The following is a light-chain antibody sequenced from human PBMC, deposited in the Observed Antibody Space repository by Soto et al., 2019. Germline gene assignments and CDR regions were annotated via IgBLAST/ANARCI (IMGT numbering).Light chain of an antibody. J-gene: IGLJ1*01. CDR3: QSHDSSLNEYV. Sequence: QSVLTQPPSVSGAPGQRVTISCTGSNSNIGAGYDVHWYQQLPGTAPKLLIYGNSNRPSGVPDRFSGSKSGTSGSLAITGLQAEDEADYYCQSHDSSLNEYVFRTGTKVTVL. V-gene: IGLV1-40*01. CDR1: NSNIGAGYD. CDR2: GNS.